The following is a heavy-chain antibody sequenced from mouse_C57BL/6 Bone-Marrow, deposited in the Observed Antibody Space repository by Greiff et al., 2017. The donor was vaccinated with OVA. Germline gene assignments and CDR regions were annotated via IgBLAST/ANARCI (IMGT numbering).Heavy chain of an antibody. CDR1: GFSLTSYG. CDR3: ARGDDYSWFAY. V-gene: IGHV2-2*01. D-gene: IGHD2-4*01. J-gene: IGHJ3*01. CDR2: IWSGGST. Sequence: VKLQESGPGLVQPSQSLSITCTVSGFSLTSYGVHWVRQSPGKGLEWLGVIWSGGSTDYNAAVISRLSISKDNSKSQVFLKMNSLRADDTAIYYCARGDDYSWFAYWGQGTLVTVSA.